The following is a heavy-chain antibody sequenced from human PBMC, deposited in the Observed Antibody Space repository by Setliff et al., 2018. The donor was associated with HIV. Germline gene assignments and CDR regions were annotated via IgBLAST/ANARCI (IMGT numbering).Heavy chain of an antibody. CDR1: GYTFTSYD. CDR2: MNPNSGNT. Sequence: ASVKVSCKASGYTFTSYDINWVRQATGQGLEWMGWMNPNSGNTGYAQKFQGRVTMTRNTSISTAYMELSSLRSEDTAVYYCARDRAAAGTMENYGMDVWGQGTTVTVSS. CDR3: ARDRAAAGTMENYGMDV. J-gene: IGHJ6*02. V-gene: IGHV1-8*01. D-gene: IGHD6-13*01.